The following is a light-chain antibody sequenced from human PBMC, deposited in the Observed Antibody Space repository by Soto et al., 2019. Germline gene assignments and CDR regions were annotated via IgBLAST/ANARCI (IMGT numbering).Light chain of an antibody. CDR2: WAS. J-gene: IGKJ4*01. CDR3: QQYYSTPLT. V-gene: IGKV4-1*01. Sequence: EIVLTQSPGTLSLSPGERVTLSCRASQSLGSNYLAWYQQKPGQPPKLLIYWASTRESGVPDRFSGSGSGTDFTLTINSLQAEDVAVYYCQQYYSTPLTFGGGTKVEIK. CDR1: QSLGSNY.